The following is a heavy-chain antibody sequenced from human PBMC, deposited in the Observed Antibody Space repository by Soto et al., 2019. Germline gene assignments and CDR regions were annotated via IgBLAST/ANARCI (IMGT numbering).Heavy chain of an antibody. J-gene: IGHJ4*02. CDR3: GRGRSGQIVVFY. CDR1: GFTFTSSA. CDR2: IVVGSGNT. D-gene: IGHD1-26*01. V-gene: IGHV1-58*01. Sequence: SVKVSCKASGFTFTSSAVQWVRQARGQRLEWIGWIVVGSGNTNYAQKFQERVTMTRDMSITTVYMELNNLSPDDTAVYYCGRGRSGQIVVFYWGQGTPVTVS.